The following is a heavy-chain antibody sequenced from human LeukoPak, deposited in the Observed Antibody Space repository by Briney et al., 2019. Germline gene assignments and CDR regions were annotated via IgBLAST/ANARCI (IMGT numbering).Heavy chain of an antibody. J-gene: IGHJ4*02. CDR2: ISWNSGSI. CDR1: GFTFDDYA. D-gene: IGHD3-22*01. Sequence: GRSLRLSCAASGFTFDDYAMHWVRQAPGKGLEWVSGISWNSGSIGYADSVKGRFTISRDNAKNSLYLQMNSLRAEDTALYYCAKDSLSYDSGDFDYWGQGTLVTVSS. V-gene: IGHV3-9*01. CDR3: AKDSLSYDSGDFDY.